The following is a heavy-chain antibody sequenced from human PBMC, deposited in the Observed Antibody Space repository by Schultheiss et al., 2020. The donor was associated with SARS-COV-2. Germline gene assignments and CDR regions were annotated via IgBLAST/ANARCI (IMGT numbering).Heavy chain of an antibody. CDR2: IYYSGST. V-gene: IGHV4-59*12. CDR3: ATVKGTYYDFWSGYYLAYYFDY. Sequence: GSLRLSCAASGFTFSSYAMSWVRQAPGKGLEWIGYIYYSGSTNYNPSLKSRVTISVDTSKNQFSLKLSSVTAADTAVYYCATVKGTYYDFWSGYYLAYYFDYWGQGTLVTVSS. D-gene: IGHD3-3*01. J-gene: IGHJ4*02. CDR1: GFTFSSYA.